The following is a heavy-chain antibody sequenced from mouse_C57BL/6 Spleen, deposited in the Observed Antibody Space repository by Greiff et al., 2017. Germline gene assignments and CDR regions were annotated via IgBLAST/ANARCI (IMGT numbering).Heavy chain of an antibody. CDR3: AREPLRQLRPGAMDY. CDR2: INPNNGGT. D-gene: IGHD3-2*02. V-gene: IGHV1-26*01. CDR1: GYTFTDYY. Sequence: VQLQQSGPELVKPGASVKISCKASGYTFTDYYMNWVKQSHGKSLEWIGDINPNNGGTSYNQKFKGKATLTVDKSSSTAYMELRSLTSEDSAVYYCAREPLRQLRPGAMDYWGQGTSVTVSS. J-gene: IGHJ4*01.